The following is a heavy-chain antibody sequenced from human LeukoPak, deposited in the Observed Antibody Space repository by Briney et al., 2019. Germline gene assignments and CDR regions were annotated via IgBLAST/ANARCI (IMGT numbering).Heavy chain of an antibody. CDR2: VAPEDGET. Sequence: ATVKISCKASGYTFTDYYMHWVQQAPGKGLECMGRVAPEDGETIYAEKFQGRVTITADTSTDTAYMELSSLRSEDTAVYYCATGSAGPIHTFEYWGQGTLVTVSS. V-gene: IGHV1-69-2*01. J-gene: IGHJ4*02. CDR1: GYTFTDYY. CDR3: ATGSAGPIHTFEY. D-gene: IGHD3-3*01.